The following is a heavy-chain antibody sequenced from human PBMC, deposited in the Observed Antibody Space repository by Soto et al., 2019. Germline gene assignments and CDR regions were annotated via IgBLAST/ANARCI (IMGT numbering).Heavy chain of an antibody. J-gene: IGHJ5*02. CDR3: ASVGSDYDNSGYYLP. Sequence: SETLSLTCIVSGGSVSSRNWWSWVRQPPGKGLEWIGDIYHSGSTTYNPSLKSRATISVDKSEHQFSLRLKSVTAADTAVYYCASVGSDYDNSGYYLPWGPGTLVPVSS. CDR1: GGSVSSRNW. V-gene: IGHV4-4*02. CDR2: IYHSGST. D-gene: IGHD3-22*01.